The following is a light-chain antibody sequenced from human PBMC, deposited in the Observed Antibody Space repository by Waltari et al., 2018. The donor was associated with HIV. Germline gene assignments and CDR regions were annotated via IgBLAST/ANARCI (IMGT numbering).Light chain of an antibody. CDR3: VAWDDSLSGYV. V-gene: IGLV1-47*01. CDR2: RDY. Sequence: QSVLTQPPSASGTLGQRVTISCPGSNTNVGSKPVYRFQQVPGTAPKLLIYRDYQRRSGIPDRFSGSKSGASASLTISGLRSEDEADYYCVAWDDSLSGYVFGTGTKVSVL. J-gene: IGLJ1*01. CDR1: NTNVGSKP.